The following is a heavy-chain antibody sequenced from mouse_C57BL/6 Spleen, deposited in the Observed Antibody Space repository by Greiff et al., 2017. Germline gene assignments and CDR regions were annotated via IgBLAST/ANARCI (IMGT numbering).Heavy chain of an antibody. CDR1: GYAFTNYL. J-gene: IGHJ4*01. CDR3: AREDYYYGSSYGEAMDY. V-gene: IGHV1-54*01. Sequence: VKLQESGAELVRPGTSVKVSYKASGYAFTNYLIEWVKQRPGQGLEWIGVINPGSGGTNYNEKFKGKATLTADKSSSTAYMQLSSLTSEDSAVYFCAREDYYYGSSYGEAMDYWGQGTSVTVSS. D-gene: IGHD1-1*01. CDR2: INPGSGGT.